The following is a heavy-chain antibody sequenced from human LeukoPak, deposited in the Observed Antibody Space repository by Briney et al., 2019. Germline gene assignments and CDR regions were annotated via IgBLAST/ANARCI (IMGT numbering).Heavy chain of an antibody. CDR1: GGSISSGDYY. J-gene: IGHJ5*02. D-gene: IGHD4-23*01. Sequence: SETLSLTCTVSGGSISSGDYYWSWIRQPPGKGLEWIGEINHSGSTNYNPSLKSRVTISVDTSKNPFSLKLSSVTAADTAVYYCGGFSYGGNPGWFDPWGQGTLVTVSS. CDR2: INHSGST. CDR3: GGFSYGGNPGWFDP. V-gene: IGHV4-39*07.